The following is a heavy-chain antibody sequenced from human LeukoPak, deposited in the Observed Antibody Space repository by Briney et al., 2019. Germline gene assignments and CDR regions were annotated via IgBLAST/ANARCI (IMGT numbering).Heavy chain of an antibody. Sequence: SVKVSCKASGYTFTGYYLHWVRQAPGQGLEWMGWINPSNGATNFAQNFQGRVTLTRDTSISTAYMELGRLTSDDTAVYYCARDSDCSGASCFEYFHHWGQGTLVTVSS. CDR2: INPSNGAT. CDR3: ARDSDCSGASCFEYFHH. CDR1: GYTFTGYY. D-gene: IGHD2-15*01. V-gene: IGHV1-2*02. J-gene: IGHJ1*01.